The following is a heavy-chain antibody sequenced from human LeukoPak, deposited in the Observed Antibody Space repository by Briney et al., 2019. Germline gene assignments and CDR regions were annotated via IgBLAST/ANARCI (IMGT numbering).Heavy chain of an antibody. CDR1: GGSISSYY. CDR2: IYYSGST. V-gene: IGHV4-59*08. CDR3: AKVGAAADHHYYYYMDV. Sequence: SETLSLTCTVSGGSISSYYWSWIRQPPGKGLEWIGYIYYSGSTNYNPSLKSRVTISVDTSKNQFSLKLSSVTAADTAVYYCAKVGAAADHHYYYYMDVWGKGTTVTVSS. D-gene: IGHD6-13*01. J-gene: IGHJ6*03.